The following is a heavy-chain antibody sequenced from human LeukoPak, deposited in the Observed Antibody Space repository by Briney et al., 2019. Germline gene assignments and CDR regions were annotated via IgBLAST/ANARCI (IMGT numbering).Heavy chain of an antibody. CDR1: GFTFDDYA. D-gene: IGHD3-22*01. V-gene: IGHV3-9*01. CDR2: ISWNSGSI. J-gene: IGHJ4*02. Sequence: GGSLRLSCAASGFTFDDYAMHWVRQAPGKGLEWVSGISWNSGSIGYADSVKGRFTISRDNSKNTLYLQMNSLRAEDTAVYYCAREYYDSSGYYYPLNYWGQGTLVTVSS. CDR3: AREYYDSSGYYYPLNY.